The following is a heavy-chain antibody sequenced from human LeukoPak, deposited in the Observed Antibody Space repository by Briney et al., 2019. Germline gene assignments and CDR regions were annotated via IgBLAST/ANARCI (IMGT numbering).Heavy chain of an antibody. CDR1: GYTFTGYY. D-gene: IGHD4-17*01. CDR3: ARDDYGDYHLAY. CDR2: INPNSGGT. J-gene: IGHJ4*02. V-gene: IGHV1-2*02. Sequence: ASVKVSCKASGYTFTGYYMHWVRQAPGQGLEWMGWINPNSGGTNYAQKFQGRVTMTRDTSINTAYMELSRLRSDDTAVYYCARDDYGDYHLAYWSQGTLVTVSS.